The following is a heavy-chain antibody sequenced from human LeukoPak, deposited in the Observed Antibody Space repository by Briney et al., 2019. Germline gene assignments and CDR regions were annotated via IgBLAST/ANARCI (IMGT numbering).Heavy chain of an antibody. D-gene: IGHD3-10*01. CDR2: IYHSGST. Sequence: PSETLSLTCAVSGGSISSSNWWSWVRQPPGKGLEWIGEIYHSGSTNYNPSLKSRVTISVDKSKNQFSLKLSSVTAADTAVYYCATDYYGSGKAFDPWGQGTLVTVSS. CDR1: GGSISSSNW. CDR3: ATDYYGSGKAFDP. J-gene: IGHJ5*02. V-gene: IGHV4-4*02.